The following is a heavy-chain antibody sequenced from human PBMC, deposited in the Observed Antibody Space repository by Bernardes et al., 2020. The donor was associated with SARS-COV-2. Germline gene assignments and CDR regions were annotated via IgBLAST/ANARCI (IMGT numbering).Heavy chain of an antibody. Sequence: GGSLRLFCAHSGFIVSSNYMSWVRQAPGKGLEWVSVIYSGGSTYYADSVKGRFTVSRDHSKNTVYLHMNSLRVEDSALYYCAWGELLWPGARGSGRDVWGRGTTVTVSS. CDR3: AWGELLWPGARGSGRDV. CDR2: IYSGGST. J-gene: IGHJ6*02. V-gene: IGHV3-53*01. D-gene: IGHD3-10*01. CDR1: GFIVSSNY.